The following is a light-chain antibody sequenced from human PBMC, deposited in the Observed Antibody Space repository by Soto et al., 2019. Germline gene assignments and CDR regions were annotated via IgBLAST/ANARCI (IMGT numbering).Light chain of an antibody. CDR3: QKYDTAPLT. V-gene: IGKV1-27*01. CDR1: QGISTY. J-gene: IGKJ1*01. CDR2: AAS. Sequence: DIQMTQSPSSLSSSVGDRVTIACRASQGISTYLAWYQQKPGKVPKLLIYAASTLLSGVPSRFSGSGSGTDFTLTSSSLQPEDVATYYGQKYDTAPLTFGQGTKV.